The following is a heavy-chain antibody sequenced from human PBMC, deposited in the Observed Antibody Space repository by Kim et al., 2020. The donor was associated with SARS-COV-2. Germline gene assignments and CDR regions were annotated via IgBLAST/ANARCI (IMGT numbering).Heavy chain of an antibody. D-gene: IGHD3-10*01. Sequence: ASVKVSCKASGYTFTSYDINWVRQATGQGLECMGWMNPNSGNTGYAQKFQGRVTMTRNTSISTAYMELSSLRSEDTAVYYCARAKLVQGIFYYYYYMDVWGKGTTVTVSS. V-gene: IGHV1-8*01. CDR3: ARAKLVQGIFYYYYYMDV. J-gene: IGHJ6*03. CDR2: MNPNSGNT. CDR1: GYTFTSYD.